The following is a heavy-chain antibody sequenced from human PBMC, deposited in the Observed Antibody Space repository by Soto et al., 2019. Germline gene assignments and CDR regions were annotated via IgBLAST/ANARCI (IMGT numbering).Heavy chain of an antibody. D-gene: IGHD2-2*01. CDR3: ARENVVVPAATPWYFDL. CDR1: GFTFSDNA. J-gene: IGHJ2*01. V-gene: IGHV3-33*08. CDR2: IWYDGSNK. Sequence: PGGSLRLSCGASGFTFSDNAMTWVRQAPGKGLEWVAVIWYDGSNKYYADSVKGRFTISRDNSKNTLYLQMNSLRAEDTAVYYCARENVVVPAATPWYFDLWGRGTLVTVSS.